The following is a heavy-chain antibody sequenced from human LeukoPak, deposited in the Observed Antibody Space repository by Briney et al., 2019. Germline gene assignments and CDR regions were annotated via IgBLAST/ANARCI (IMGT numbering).Heavy chain of an antibody. CDR3: ARQAPSPYYYVSED. CDR2: IYYSGST. Sequence: PSETLSLTCTVSGGSISSSSYYWGWIRQPPGKGLEWIGSIYYSGSTYYNPSLKSRVTISVDTSKNQFSLKLSSVTAADTAVYYCARQAPSPYYYVSEDWGQGTLVTVSS. D-gene: IGHD3-10*02. J-gene: IGHJ4*02. V-gene: IGHV4-39*07. CDR1: GGSISSSSYY.